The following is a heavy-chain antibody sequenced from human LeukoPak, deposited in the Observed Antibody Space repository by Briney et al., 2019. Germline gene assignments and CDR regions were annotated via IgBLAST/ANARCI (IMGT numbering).Heavy chain of an antibody. Sequence: GGSLRLSCLTSGFTLSTNAMSWVRQAPGKGLEWVSVIYSGGSTYYADSVKGRFTISRDNSKNTLYLQMNSLRAEDTAVYYCARGRYDFWSGYYSVYFDYWGQGTLVTVSS. CDR1: GFTLSTNA. D-gene: IGHD3-3*01. J-gene: IGHJ4*02. V-gene: IGHV3-53*01. CDR2: IYSGGST. CDR3: ARGRYDFWSGYYSVYFDY.